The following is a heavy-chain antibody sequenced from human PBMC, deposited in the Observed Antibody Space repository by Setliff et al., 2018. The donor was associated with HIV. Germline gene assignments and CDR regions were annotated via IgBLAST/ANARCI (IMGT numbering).Heavy chain of an antibody. V-gene: IGHV1-24*01. Sequence: ASVKVSCKISGYTLTELSIHWVRQAPGKGLEWMANFDPEDGETFYAQKFQGRLTMTTNTSTTTAFMELSSLRSDDTALYFCARGWGLWFGQLSILPLDPWGQGTLVTVSS. J-gene: IGHJ5*02. CDR3: ARGWGLWFGQLSILPLDP. CDR2: FDPEDGET. CDR1: GYTLTELS. D-gene: IGHD3-10*01.